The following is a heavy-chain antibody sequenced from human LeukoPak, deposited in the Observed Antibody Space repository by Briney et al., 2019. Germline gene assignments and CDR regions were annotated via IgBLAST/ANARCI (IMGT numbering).Heavy chain of an antibody. D-gene: IGHD3-16*01. V-gene: IGHV3-23*01. CDR2: VSTSGVGT. CDR3: AKDYAVGSIDY. J-gene: IGHJ4*02. CDR1: GSTFSSFA. Sequence: PGGSLRLSCAASGSTFSSFAMSWIRQAPGKGLEWVSSVSTSGVGTYYADSVRGRFTISRDNSKNTVFLQMNSLRAEDSAVYYCAKDYAVGSIDYWGQGTLVTVSS.